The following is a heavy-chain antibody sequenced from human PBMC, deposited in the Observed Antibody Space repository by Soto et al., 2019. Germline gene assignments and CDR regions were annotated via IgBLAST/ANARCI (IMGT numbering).Heavy chain of an antibody. D-gene: IGHD4-4*01. CDR2: ISPYNGNT. CDR3: AREGELGFRDYNQNGMDV. V-gene: IGHV1-18*01. CDR1: GYTFLNYG. J-gene: IGHJ6*02. Sequence: QVQLVQSGPEVRKPGASVKVSCKASGYTFLNYGISWVRQAPGQGLEWMGWISPYNGNTNYGEKLQGRVTMTTDTSANTAYMELRSLRSDDTAVYYCAREGELGFRDYNQNGMDVWGQGTTVTVSS.